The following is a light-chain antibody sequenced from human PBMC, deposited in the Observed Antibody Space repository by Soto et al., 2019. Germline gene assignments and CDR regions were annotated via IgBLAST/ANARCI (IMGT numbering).Light chain of an antibody. Sequence: QSALTQPASVSGSPGQSITISCTGTSSDVDIYNYVSWYQQHPGKAPKLMIYDVTSRPSGVSNRFSGSKSGNTASLTISGLQAEDEADYHCSSYTSGSTPVVFGGGTKLTVL. CDR2: DVT. CDR1: SSDVDIYNY. V-gene: IGLV2-14*01. J-gene: IGLJ2*01. CDR3: SSYTSGSTPVV.